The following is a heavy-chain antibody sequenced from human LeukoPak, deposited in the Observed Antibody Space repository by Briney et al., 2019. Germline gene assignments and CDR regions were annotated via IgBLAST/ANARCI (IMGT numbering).Heavy chain of an antibody. Sequence: GGSVRLLCAASGFAVSSYYMSWVRQAPGKGLEWVSVIYSGGTTYYADSVKGRVTISRDNSKNTLYFQMNSLRPEDTAVYYCAREGGSSYCRPFDYWGQGTQVTVSS. J-gene: IGHJ4*02. CDR3: AREGGSSYCRPFDY. V-gene: IGHV3-53*01. D-gene: IGHD5-18*01. CDR1: GFAVSSYY. CDR2: IYSGGTT.